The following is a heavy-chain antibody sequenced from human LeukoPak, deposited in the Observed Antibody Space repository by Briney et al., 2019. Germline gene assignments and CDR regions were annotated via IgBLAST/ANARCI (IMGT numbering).Heavy chain of an antibody. CDR3: ARVAYYYVD. Sequence: GGSLRLSCAASGFTFSSYSMNWVRQAPGKGLEWVSYISSSSSTIYYADSVKGRFTISRDNAKNSLYLRMNSLKTEDTAVYYCARVAYYYVDWGQGTLVTVSS. CDR2: ISSSSSTI. CDR1: GFTFSSYS. J-gene: IGHJ4*02. V-gene: IGHV3-48*01.